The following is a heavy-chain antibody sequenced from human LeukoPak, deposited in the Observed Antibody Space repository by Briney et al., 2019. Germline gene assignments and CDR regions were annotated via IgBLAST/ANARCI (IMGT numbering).Heavy chain of an antibody. J-gene: IGHJ6*02. CDR2: INHSGST. CDR3: ARVVVAVARIYYYGMDV. CDR1: GFTFSSYA. D-gene: IGHD6-19*01. V-gene: IGHV4-34*01. Sequence: PGGSLRLSCAASGFTFSSYAMSWVRQPPGKGLEWIGEINHSGSTHYNPSLKSRVNISVDTSKNQFSLKLSSVTAADTAVYYCARVVVAVARIYYYGMDVWGQGTTVTVSS.